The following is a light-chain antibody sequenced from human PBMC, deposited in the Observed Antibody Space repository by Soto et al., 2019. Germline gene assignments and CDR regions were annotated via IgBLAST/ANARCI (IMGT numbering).Light chain of an antibody. J-gene: IGKJ1*01. CDR3: HQYNNWPSWT. Sequence: DIQLTQSPSLLSASVGDRVTITCRASQGISSYLAWYQQKPGKAPKLLIYAASTLQSGVPLRFRGSGSGTSFTLTISSLQPADFAAYYCHQYNNWPSWTFGHGTQVDIK. V-gene: IGKV1-9*01. CDR1: QGISSY. CDR2: AAS.